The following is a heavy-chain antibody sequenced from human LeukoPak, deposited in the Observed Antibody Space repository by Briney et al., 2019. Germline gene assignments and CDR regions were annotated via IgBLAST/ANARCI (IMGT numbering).Heavy chain of an antibody. J-gene: IGHJ5*02. V-gene: IGHV4-4*07. CDR3: ARCSGNGYDYSWLDP. Sequence: SETLSLTCTVSGGSMNNYYWSWIRQPAGKGLEWIGRIYTSGSTNYNPSLKSRVIMSVDTSKNQFSLKLTSVTAADTAVYYCARCSGNGYDYSWLDPWGQGTLVTVSS. CDR2: IYTSGST. CDR1: GGSMNNYY. D-gene: IGHD5-12*01.